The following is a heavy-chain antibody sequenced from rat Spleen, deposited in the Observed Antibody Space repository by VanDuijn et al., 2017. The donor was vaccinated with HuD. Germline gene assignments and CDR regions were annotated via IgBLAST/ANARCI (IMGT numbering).Heavy chain of an antibody. CDR3: TRDLLNYGNYVFAY. CDR1: GFNFSDYA. D-gene: IGHD1-3*01. Sequence: EVQLVESDGGLVQPGRSLKLSCAASGFNFSDYAMSWVRQAPTKGLEWVASINTGGGDTYYRDSVKGRFTISRDNAKSTLYLQMNSLRSEDTATYYCTRDLLNYGNYVFAYWGQGTLVTVSS. V-gene: IGHV5S23*01. J-gene: IGHJ3*01. CDR2: INTGGGDT.